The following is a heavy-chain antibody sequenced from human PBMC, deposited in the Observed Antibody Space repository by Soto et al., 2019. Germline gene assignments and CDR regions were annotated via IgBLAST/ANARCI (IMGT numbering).Heavy chain of an antibody. V-gene: IGHV1-69*01. CDR2: IIPIFGTA. J-gene: IGHJ6*02. Sequence: QVQLVQSGAEVKKPGSSVKVSCKASGGTFSSYAISWVRQAPGQGLEWMGGIIPIFGTANYAQKFQGRVTITADESTSTAYMELSSLRSEDTAVYYCGRGYSYGYRFNRGVYYYYGMDVWGQGTTVTVSS. CDR1: GGTFSSYA. D-gene: IGHD5-18*01. CDR3: GRGYSYGYRFNRGVYYYYGMDV.